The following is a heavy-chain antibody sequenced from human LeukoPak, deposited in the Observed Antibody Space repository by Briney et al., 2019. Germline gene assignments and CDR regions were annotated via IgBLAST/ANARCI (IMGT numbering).Heavy chain of an antibody. V-gene: IGHV3-9*01. CDR1: GFTFADHV. Sequence: PGGSLRLSCAASGFTFADHVMHWVRQAPGKGLEWVSSISWSGDRMGYADAVKGRFTISRDNAKNSLFLQMNSLRVEDTALYYCAKDLGGSATTVWGQGTLVTVSS. CDR3: AKDLGGSATTV. CDR2: ISWSGDRM. J-gene: IGHJ4*02. D-gene: IGHD2-2*01.